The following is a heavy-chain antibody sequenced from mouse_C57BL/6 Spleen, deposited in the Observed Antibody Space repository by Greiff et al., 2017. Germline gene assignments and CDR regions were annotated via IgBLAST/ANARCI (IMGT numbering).Heavy chain of an antibody. D-gene: IGHD1-1*01. CDR2: INPGSGGT. Sequence: VQVVESGAELVRPGTSVKVSCKASGYAFTNYLIEWVKQRPGQGLEWIGVINPGSGGTNYNEKFKGKATLTADKSSSTAYMQLSSLTSEDSAVYFCARSGYYGSSYVDYWGQGTTLTVSS. CDR1: GYAFTNYL. V-gene: IGHV1-54*01. J-gene: IGHJ2*01. CDR3: ARSGYYGSSYVDY.